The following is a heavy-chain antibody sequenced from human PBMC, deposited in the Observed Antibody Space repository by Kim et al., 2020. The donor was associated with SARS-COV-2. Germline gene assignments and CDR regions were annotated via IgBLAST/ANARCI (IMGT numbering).Heavy chain of an antibody. CDR2: IYPGDSDT. CDR3: ARGKLLWFGELLSKNRPAFDI. V-gene: IGHV5-51*01. D-gene: IGHD3-10*01. Sequence: GESLKISCKGSGYSFTSYWIGWVRQMPGKGLEWMGIIYPGDSDTRYSPSFQGQVTISADKSISTAYLQWSSLKASDTAMYYCARGKLLWFGELLSKNRPAFDIWGQGTMVTVSS. CDR1: GYSFTSYW. J-gene: IGHJ3*02.